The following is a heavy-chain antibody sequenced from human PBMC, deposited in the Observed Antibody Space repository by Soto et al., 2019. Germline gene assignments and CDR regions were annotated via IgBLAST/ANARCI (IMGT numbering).Heavy chain of an antibody. CDR3: ARGWATVKNYYYYGMDV. CDR2: INHSGST. V-gene: IGHV4-34*01. D-gene: IGHD4-4*01. CDR1: GGSFSGYY. J-gene: IGHJ6*02. Sequence: XETLSLTCSVYGGSFSGYYWSWIRQPPGKGLEWIGEINHSGSTNYNPSLKSRVTISVDTSKNQFSLKLSSVTAADTAVYYCARGWATVKNYYYYGMDVWGQGTTVTVSS.